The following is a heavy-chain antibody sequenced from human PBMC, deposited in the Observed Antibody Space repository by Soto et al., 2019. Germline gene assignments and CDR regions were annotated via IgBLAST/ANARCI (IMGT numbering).Heavy chain of an antibody. CDR1: GFTFSNYA. D-gene: IGHD6-19*01. J-gene: IGHJ4*02. CDR3: ASGPGYSSGAGTG. Sequence: GGSLRLSCAASGFTFSNYAMNWVRQAPGKGLEWVSYTGSDSATIRYADSVKGRFTISRDNVKNSLYLQMNSLRVEDTAVYYCASGPGYSSGAGTGWGQGTLVTVSS. V-gene: IGHV3-48*01. CDR2: TGSDSATI.